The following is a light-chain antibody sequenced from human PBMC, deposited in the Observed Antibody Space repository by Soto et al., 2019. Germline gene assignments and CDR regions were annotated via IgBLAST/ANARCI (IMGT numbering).Light chain of an antibody. CDR3: QQYSSSPPYT. CDR1: HSVSSTY. V-gene: IGKV3-20*01. J-gene: IGKJ2*01. Sequence: EIVLTQSPGTLSLSPGERATLSCRASHSVSSTYLAWYQQKPGQAPRLLIYGASSRATGIPDRFSGSGSGTDFTLTISRLAPEDFAVYYCQQYSSSPPYTFGQGTKLEIK. CDR2: GAS.